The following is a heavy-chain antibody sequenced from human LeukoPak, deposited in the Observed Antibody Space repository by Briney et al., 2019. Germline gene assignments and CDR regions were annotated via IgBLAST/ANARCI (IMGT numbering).Heavy chain of an antibody. CDR3: ARVGWGYYYYYYMDV. V-gene: IGHV4-34*01. CDR2: INHSGST. Sequence: SXXLSLTCTVSGGSISSYYWSWIRQPPGKGLEWIGEINHSGSTNYNPSLKSRVTISVDTSKNQFSLKLSSVTAADTAVYYCARVGWGYYYYYYMDVWGKGTTVTVSS. CDR1: GGSISSYY. J-gene: IGHJ6*03. D-gene: IGHD6-19*01.